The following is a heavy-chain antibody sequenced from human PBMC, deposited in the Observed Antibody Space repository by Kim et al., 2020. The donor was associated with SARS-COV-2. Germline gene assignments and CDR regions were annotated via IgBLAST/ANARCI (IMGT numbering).Heavy chain of an antibody. J-gene: IGHJ4*02. D-gene: IGHD1-1*01. CDR1: GGSFSGYY. V-gene: IGHV4-34*01. CDR3: ASYKTTGTTVKDY. Sequence: SETLSLTCAVYGGSFSGYYWSWIRQPPGKGLEWIGEINHSGSTNYNPSLKSRVTISVDTSKNQFSLKLSSVTAADTAVYYCASYKTTGTTVKDYWGQGTLVTVSS. CDR2: INHSGST.